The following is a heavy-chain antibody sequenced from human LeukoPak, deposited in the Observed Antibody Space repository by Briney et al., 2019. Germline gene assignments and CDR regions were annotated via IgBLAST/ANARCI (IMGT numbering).Heavy chain of an antibody. V-gene: IGHV1-18*01. J-gene: IGHJ5*02. D-gene: IGHD4-11*01. CDR3: ATYIGRGDYLNWFDP. Sequence: ASVKVSCKASAYTFTTYGISWVRQAPGQGLEWMGWIRPYNGDTNYAQKLQGRVTMTTDTSTSTAYMELGSLRSDDTAVYYCATYIGRGDYLNWFDPWGQGTLVTVSS. CDR1: AYTFTTYG. CDR2: IRPYNGDT.